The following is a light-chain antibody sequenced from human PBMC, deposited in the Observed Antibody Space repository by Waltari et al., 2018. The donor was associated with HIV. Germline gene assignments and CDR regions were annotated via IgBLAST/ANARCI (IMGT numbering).Light chain of an antibody. J-gene: IGLJ2*01. Sequence: QSALTQPASASGSPGQSVTIACAGTSSDVGAYNSASWYQHHPGKAPKPLMSQVSKRPSGVPDRFSGSKSGNTASLTGSGLQAEDEADYYCTSYAGNNLIFGGGTKMTVL. V-gene: IGLV2-8*01. CDR3: TSYAGNNLI. CDR2: QVS. CDR1: SSDVGAYNS.